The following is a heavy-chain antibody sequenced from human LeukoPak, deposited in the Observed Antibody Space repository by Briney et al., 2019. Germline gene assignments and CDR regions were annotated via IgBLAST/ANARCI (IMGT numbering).Heavy chain of an antibody. J-gene: IGHJ4*02. CDR1: GFTFTSYA. D-gene: IGHD3-22*01. CDR2: ISGNGGAT. V-gene: IGHV3-23*01. CDR3: AKAMTAIVVDNFFDY. Sequence: GGSLRLSCAASGFTFTSYAMSWVRQAPGKGLEWVSAISGNGGATYYADSVKGRFTIPRDNSKNTLHLQMNSLRAEDTALYYCAKAMTAIVVDNFFDYWGQGTLVSVSS.